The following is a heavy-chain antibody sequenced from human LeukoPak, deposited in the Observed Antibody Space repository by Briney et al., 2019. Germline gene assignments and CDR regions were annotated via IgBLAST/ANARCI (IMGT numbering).Heavy chain of an antibody. CDR2: IRSKANSYAT. J-gene: IGHJ4*02. Sequence: GGSLTLSCAASGFTFSGSAMHWVRQASGKGLEWVGRIRSKANSYATAYAASVKGRFTISRDDSKNTAYLQMNSLKTEDTAVYYCTSSFDGADYWGQGTLVTVSS. V-gene: IGHV3-73*01. CDR1: GFTFSGSA. CDR3: TSSFDGADY.